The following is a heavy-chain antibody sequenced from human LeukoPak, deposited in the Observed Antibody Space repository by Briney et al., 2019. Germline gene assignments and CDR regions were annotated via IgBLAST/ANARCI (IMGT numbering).Heavy chain of an antibody. J-gene: IGHJ4*02. Sequence: GGSLRLSCAASGFTFSSYVMSWVRQAPGKGLEWVSAIIGVGDSTYYAESVKGRFTISRDNSENTLYLQMNSLRAGDTAVYYCAKGSSSSRPYYFDYWGQGTLVTVSS. D-gene: IGHD6-13*01. CDR2: IIGVGDST. V-gene: IGHV3-23*01. CDR3: AKGSSSSRPYYFDY. CDR1: GFTFSSYV.